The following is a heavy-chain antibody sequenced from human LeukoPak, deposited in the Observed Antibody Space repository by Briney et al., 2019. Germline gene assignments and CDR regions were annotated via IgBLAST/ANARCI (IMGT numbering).Heavy chain of an antibody. CDR2: INPNSGGT. D-gene: IGHD6-6*01. CDR1: GYTFTAYY. CDR3: ARDPAQYSSSPPYYFDY. J-gene: IGHJ4*02. V-gene: IGHV1-2*02. Sequence: ASVKVSCKASGYTFTAYYIHWVRQAPGQGLEWMGWINPNSGGTNYAQKFQGRVTMTRDTSISTAYMELSRLRSDDTAVYYCARDPAQYSSSPPYYFDYWGQGTLVTVSS.